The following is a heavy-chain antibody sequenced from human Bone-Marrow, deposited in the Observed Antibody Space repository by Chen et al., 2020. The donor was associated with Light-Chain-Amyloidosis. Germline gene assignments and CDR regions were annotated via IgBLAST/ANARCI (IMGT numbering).Heavy chain of an antibody. CDR1: GVSLSNNN. CDR3: ASEGLISKNFDY. D-gene: IGHD3-16*01. J-gene: IGHJ4*02. Sequence: EVQMVESGGGLVKPGESLRLSCKASGVSLSNNNSHWVRQAPGKGLEWVSSISSSSGFIHYADSVKGRFTISRHNAKNSLSLEMTSLRADDTAVYFCASEGLISKNFDYWGQGILVTVSS. CDR2: ISSSSGFI. V-gene: IGHV3-21*01.